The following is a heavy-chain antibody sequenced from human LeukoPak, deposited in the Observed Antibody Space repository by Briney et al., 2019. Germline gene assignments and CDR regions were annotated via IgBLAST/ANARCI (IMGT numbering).Heavy chain of an antibody. J-gene: IGHJ4*02. CDR3: ARGPNCSSTSCYQAFDY. Sequence: SETLSLTCAVYGGSFSGYYWSWIRQPPGKGLECIGEINHSGSTNYNPSLKSRVTISVDTSKNQFSLKLSSVTAADTAVYYCARGPNCSSTSCYQAFDYWGQGTLVTVSS. CDR2: INHSGST. D-gene: IGHD2-2*01. V-gene: IGHV4-34*01. CDR1: GGSFSGYY.